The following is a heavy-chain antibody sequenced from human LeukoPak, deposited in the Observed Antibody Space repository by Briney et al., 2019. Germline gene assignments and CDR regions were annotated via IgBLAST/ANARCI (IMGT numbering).Heavy chain of an antibody. CDR3: ARAAATTVVTPGGYYYYYYMDV. V-gene: IGHV4-59*01. D-gene: IGHD4-23*01. CDR1: GGSISSYY. J-gene: IGHJ6*03. Sequence: SETLSLTCTLAGGSISSYYWSWIRQPPGKGLEWVGYIYYRVSTNYNPSLKSRVTISVDTSKNQFSLKLSSVTAADTAVYYCARAAATTVVTPGGYYYYYYMDVWGKGTTVSVSS. CDR2: IYYRVST.